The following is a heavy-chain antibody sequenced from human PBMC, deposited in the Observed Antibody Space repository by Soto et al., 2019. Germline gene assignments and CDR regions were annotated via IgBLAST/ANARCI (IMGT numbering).Heavy chain of an antibody. CDR2: ISYDGSIT. CDR3: ATSGVAVAGIIIIEYFYY. CDR1: GFPFSTYS. V-gene: IGHV3-30-3*01. Sequence: GGSLRLSCAASGFPFSTYSLHWVRQAPGKGLEWVAAISYDGSITDYTDSVKGRFTISRDNSKNTLYLQMNSLGPEDTAVYYCATSGVAVAGIIIIEYFYYWGQGTLVTVSS. J-gene: IGHJ1*01. D-gene: IGHD6-19*01.